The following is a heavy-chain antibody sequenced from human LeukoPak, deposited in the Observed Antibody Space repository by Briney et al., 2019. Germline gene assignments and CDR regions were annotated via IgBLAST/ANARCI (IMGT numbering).Heavy chain of an antibody. J-gene: IGHJ4*02. Sequence: PSETLSLTCTVSPGSISTYYWSWIRQPPGKGLEWIGYVYDTGNTDYNPSLKSRVTISVDTSKKQFSLKLRSVSAADTAVYYCARGAESYYDRHFDYWGQGTLVTVSS. D-gene: IGHD1-26*01. CDR1: PGSISTYY. CDR3: ARGAESYYDRHFDY. V-gene: IGHV4-59*01. CDR2: VYDTGNT.